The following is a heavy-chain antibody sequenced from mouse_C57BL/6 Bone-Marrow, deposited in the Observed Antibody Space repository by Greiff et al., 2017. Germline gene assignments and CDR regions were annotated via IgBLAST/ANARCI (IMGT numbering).Heavy chain of an antibody. CDR1: GYTFTSYW. D-gene: IGHD1-1*01. CDR3: ARYGDYYGSSYDY. Sequence: QVQLQQSGAELVKPGASVKLSCKASGYTFTSYWMQWVKQRPGQGLEWIGEIDPSDSYTNYNQKFTGKATLTVDTYSSTAYMQLSSLTSEDSAVYYCARYGDYYGSSYDYWGQGTTLTVSS. V-gene: IGHV1-50*01. J-gene: IGHJ2*01. CDR2: IDPSDSYT.